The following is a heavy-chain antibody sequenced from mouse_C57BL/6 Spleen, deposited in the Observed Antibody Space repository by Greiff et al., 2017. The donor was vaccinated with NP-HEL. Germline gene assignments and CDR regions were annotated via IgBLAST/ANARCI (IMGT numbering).Heavy chain of an antibody. Sequence: QVQLQQSGAELMKPGASVKLSCKATGYTFTGYWIEWVKQRPGHGLEWIGEILPGSGSTNYNEKFKGKATFTADTSSNTAYMQLSSLTTEDSSIYYGARGTTVVATRYYFDYWGQGTTLTVSS. CDR1: GYTFTGYW. V-gene: IGHV1-9*01. J-gene: IGHJ2*01. D-gene: IGHD1-1*01. CDR3: ARGTTVVATRYYFDY. CDR2: ILPGSGST.